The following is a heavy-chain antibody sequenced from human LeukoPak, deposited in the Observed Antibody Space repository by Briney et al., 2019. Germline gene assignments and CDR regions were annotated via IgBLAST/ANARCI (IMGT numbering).Heavy chain of an antibody. CDR1: GGSISSSSYY. J-gene: IGHJ4*02. V-gene: IGHV4-39*07. CDR3: ARTPPTVVSLFDY. D-gene: IGHD4-23*01. CDR2: ISYSGST. Sequence: SETLSLTCTVSGGSISSSSYYWGWIRQPPGKGLEWIGSISYSGSTYYNPSLKSRVTISVDTSKNQFSLKLSSVTAADTAVYYCARTPPTVVSLFDYWGQGTLVTVSS.